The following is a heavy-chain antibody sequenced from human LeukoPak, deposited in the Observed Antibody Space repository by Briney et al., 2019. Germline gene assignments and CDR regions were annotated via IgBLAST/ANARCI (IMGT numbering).Heavy chain of an antibody. Sequence: GGSLRLSCAASGFTFSSYSMNWVRQAPGKGLEWVSSIGSSSNYIYYADSVKGRFTISRDNAKNSLYLQMNSLRAEDMALYYCAKGRYSSSSHGAFDMWGQGTMVTVSS. V-gene: IGHV3-21*04. J-gene: IGHJ3*02. D-gene: IGHD6-13*01. CDR3: AKGRYSSSSHGAFDM. CDR2: IGSSSNYI. CDR1: GFTFSSYS.